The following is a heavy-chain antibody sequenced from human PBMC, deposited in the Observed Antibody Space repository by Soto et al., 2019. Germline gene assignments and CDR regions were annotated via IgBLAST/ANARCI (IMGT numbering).Heavy chain of an antibody. J-gene: IGHJ4*02. CDR2: IGGSGGST. V-gene: IGHV3-23*01. CDR1: GFTFGSFA. D-gene: IGHD6-19*01. CDR3: AKDCLPRSVWYGGAEY. Sequence: EVQLLESGGGLVQPGGSLRLSCAASGFTFGSFAMSWVRQAPGKGLQWVSVIGGSGGSTYYADSVKGRFTISRDNSKNTLYLQMNILRAEDTAIYYCAKDCLPRSVWYGGAEYWGQGTLVTVTS.